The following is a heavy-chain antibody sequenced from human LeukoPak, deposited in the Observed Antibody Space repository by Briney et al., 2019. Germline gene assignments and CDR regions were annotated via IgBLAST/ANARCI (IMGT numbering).Heavy chain of an antibody. CDR1: GFSFRSYD. CDR2: IGTAGDT. V-gene: IGHV3-13*04. CDR3: VRALTGACNGGHCYPSSFDL. Sequence: PGGSLRLSCAASGFSFRSYDFHWVRQPTGDGLEWVSYIGTAGDTYYLGSVKGRFTISRANADNSLYLQMNDLRAVDTAVYYCVRALTGACNGGHCYPSSFDLWGHGTMVTVSS. D-gene: IGHD2-21*01. J-gene: IGHJ3*01.